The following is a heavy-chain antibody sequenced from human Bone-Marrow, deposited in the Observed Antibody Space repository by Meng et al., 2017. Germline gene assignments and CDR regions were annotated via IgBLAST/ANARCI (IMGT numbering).Heavy chain of an antibody. CDR2: INPNSGGT. Sequence: ASVKVSCKASGYTFTGYYMHWVRQAPGQGLEWMGWINPNSGGTNYAQKFQGRVTMTRDTSISTAYMELSRLRSDDTAVYYCARVCYSSGWYDARPFDYWGQGTLVTVFS. J-gene: IGHJ4*02. D-gene: IGHD6-19*01. CDR1: GYTFTGYY. V-gene: IGHV1-2*02. CDR3: ARVCYSSGWYDARPFDY.